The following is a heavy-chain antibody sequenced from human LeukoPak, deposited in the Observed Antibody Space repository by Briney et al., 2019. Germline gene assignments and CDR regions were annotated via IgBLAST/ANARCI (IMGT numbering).Heavy chain of an antibody. CDR1: GYTFTGYH. V-gene: IGHV1-69*05. CDR3: ARDNDGAAHFF. D-gene: IGHD6-6*01. CDR2: IIPIFGTA. J-gene: IGHJ4*02. Sequence: SVKVSCKASGYTFTGYHLHWVRRAPGQGLEWMGGIIPIFGTANYAQKFQGRVTITTDESTSTAYMGLSSLRSEDTAVYYCARDNDGAAHFFWGQGTLVTVSS.